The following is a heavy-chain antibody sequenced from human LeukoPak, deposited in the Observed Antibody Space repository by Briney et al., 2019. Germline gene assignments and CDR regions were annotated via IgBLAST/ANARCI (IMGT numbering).Heavy chain of an antibody. D-gene: IGHD3-22*01. V-gene: IGHV3-30*03. Sequence: RGSLRLSCAASGFTFSSYGMRWVRQAPGKGRGWVAVISYDGSNKYYADSVKGRFTISRDNSTNTLYLQMNSLRAEDTDVYYCEREGRYYYDSSGPSGDELGIDDWGQGTLVTVSS. J-gene: IGHJ4*02. CDR1: GFTFSSYG. CDR2: ISYDGSNK. CDR3: EREGRYYYDSSGPSGDELGIDD.